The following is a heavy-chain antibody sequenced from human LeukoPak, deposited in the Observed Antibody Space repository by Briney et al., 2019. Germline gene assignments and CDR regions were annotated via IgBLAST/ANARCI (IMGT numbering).Heavy chain of an antibody. CDR1: GFTFSSYA. CDR3: AYIHDFDY. CDR2: ISYDGSNK. Sequence: PGRSLRLSCAASGFTFSSYAMHWVRQAPGKGLEWVAVISYDGSNKYYADSVKGRFTISRDNSKNTLYLQMNSLRAEDTAVYYCAYIHDFDYCGQGTLVTVSS. J-gene: IGHJ4*02. V-gene: IGHV3-30*04.